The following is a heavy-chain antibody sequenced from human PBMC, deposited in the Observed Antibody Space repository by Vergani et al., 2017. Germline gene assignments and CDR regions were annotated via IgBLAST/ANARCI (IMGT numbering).Heavy chain of an antibody. CDR2: IWYDGSNK. Sequence: QVQLVESGGGVVQPGRSLRLSCAASGFTFSSYGMHWVRQAPGKGLEWVAVIWYDGSNKYYADSVKGRFTISRDNSKNTLYLQMNSLRAEDTAVYYCARDGSGIVGYFDWLLWYGMDVWGQGTTVTVSS. V-gene: IGHV3-33*01. CDR3: ARDGSGIVGYFDWLLWYGMDV. D-gene: IGHD3-9*01. CDR1: GFTFSSYG. J-gene: IGHJ6*02.